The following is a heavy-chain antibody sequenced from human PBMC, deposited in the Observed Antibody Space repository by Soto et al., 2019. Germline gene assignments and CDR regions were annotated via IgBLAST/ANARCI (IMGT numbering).Heavy chain of an antibody. D-gene: IGHD3-10*01. Sequence: SETLSLTCTVSGGSISSSSYYWGWIRQPPGKGLEWIGSIYYSGSTYYNPSLKSRVTISVDTSKNQFSLKLNSVTAADTALFYCARARGSYYNFDYWGQGTLVTVS. CDR3: ARARGSYYNFDY. V-gene: IGHV4-39*07. J-gene: IGHJ4*02. CDR1: GGSISSSSYY. CDR2: IYYSGST.